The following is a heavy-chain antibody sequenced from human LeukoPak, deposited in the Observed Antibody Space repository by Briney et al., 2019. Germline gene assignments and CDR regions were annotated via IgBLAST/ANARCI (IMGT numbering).Heavy chain of an antibody. Sequence: GGSLRLSCTASGFTFGDYAMSWVRQAPGKGLEWVGFIRSKAYGGTTEYAASVKGRFTISRDDSKSIAYLQMNSLKTEDTAVYYCTRDIGGPLWLGNWFDPWGQGTLVIVSS. CDR3: TRDIGGPLWLGNWFDP. CDR1: GFTFGDYA. D-gene: IGHD5-18*01. CDR2: IRSKAYGGTT. V-gene: IGHV3-49*04. J-gene: IGHJ5*02.